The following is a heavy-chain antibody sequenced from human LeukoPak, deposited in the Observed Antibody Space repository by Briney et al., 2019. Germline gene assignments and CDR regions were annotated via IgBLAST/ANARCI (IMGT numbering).Heavy chain of an antibody. V-gene: IGHV3-23*01. CDR2: ISGSGGST. J-gene: IGHJ4*02. CDR1: GFTFSSYA. CDR3: AKVTTLGLFDY. Sequence: PGASLRLSCAASGFTFSSYARNWVRQAPGKGLEWVSAISGSGGSTYYADSGKVRFTISRDNSKNTLYLQMDSLRAENTPLYSCAKVTTLGLFDYWGQGTLVTVSS. D-gene: IGHD7-27*01.